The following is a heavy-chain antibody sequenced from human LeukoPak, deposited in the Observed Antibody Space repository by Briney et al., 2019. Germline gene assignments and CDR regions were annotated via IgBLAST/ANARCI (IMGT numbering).Heavy chain of an antibody. V-gene: IGHV1-69*05. CDR3: AVGGERITIFGVVNGVYYYYMDV. CDR2: IIPIFGTA. Sequence: ASVKVSCKASGGTFSSYAISWVRQAPGQGLEWMGGIIPIFGTANYAQKFQGRVTITTDESTSTAYMELSSLRSEDTAVYYCAVGGERITIFGVVNGVYYYYMDVWGKGTTVTVSS. D-gene: IGHD3-3*01. CDR1: GGTFSSYA. J-gene: IGHJ6*03.